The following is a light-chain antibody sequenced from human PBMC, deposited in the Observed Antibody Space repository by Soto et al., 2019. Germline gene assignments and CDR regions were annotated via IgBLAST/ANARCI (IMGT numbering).Light chain of an antibody. J-gene: IGKJ1*01. Sequence: VMTQSPATLSVSPGEGATLSCRASQRVSSNLAWYQQIPGQAPRLLIYGASSRATGIPDRFSGSGSGTDFTLTISRLEPEDFAVYYCQQYGSSPWTFGQGTKVDIK. V-gene: IGKV3-20*01. CDR3: QQYGSSPWT. CDR2: GAS. CDR1: QRVSSN.